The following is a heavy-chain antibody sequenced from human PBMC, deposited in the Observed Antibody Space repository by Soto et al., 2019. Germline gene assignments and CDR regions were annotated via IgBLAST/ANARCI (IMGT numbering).Heavy chain of an antibody. CDR3: ARAAATMTYYYGSGSYYGN. CDR1: GGSFSGYY. Sequence: SETLSLTCAVYGGSFSGYYWSWIRQPPGKGLEWIGEINHSGSTNYNPSLKSRVTISVDTSKNQFSLKLSSVTAADTAVYYCARAAATMTYYYGSGSYYGNWGQGTLVTVSS. D-gene: IGHD3-10*01. CDR2: INHSGST. V-gene: IGHV4-34*01. J-gene: IGHJ4*02.